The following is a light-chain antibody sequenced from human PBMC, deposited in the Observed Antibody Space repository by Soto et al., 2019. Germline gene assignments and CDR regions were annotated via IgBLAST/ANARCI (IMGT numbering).Light chain of an antibody. CDR2: EVS. CDR3: AAWDDSLNGV. V-gene: IGLV2-14*01. J-gene: IGLJ3*02. CDR1: SSDLNDYNY. Sequence: QSVLTQPASVSGSPGQSITISCTGTSSDLNDYNYVSWYQQHPGKAPKLIIYEVSNRPSGVSNRFSGSKSGNTASLTISGLQSEDEADYYCAAWDDSLNGVFGGGTKLTVL.